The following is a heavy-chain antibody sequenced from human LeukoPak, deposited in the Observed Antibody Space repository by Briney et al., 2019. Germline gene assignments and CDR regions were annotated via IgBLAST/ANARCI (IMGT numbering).Heavy chain of an antibody. Sequence: SQTLSLTCALSGDSVSSNSVAWTWLRQSPSRGLVWLGRTYYRSKWYNEYAVSVKSRITINPDTSKNQFSLQLNSVTPEDTAVYHCARGSHYAFDIWGQGTMVTVSS. V-gene: IGHV6-1*01. CDR2: TYYRSKWYN. CDR3: ARGSHYAFDI. J-gene: IGHJ3*02. D-gene: IGHD1-26*01. CDR1: GDSVSSNSVA.